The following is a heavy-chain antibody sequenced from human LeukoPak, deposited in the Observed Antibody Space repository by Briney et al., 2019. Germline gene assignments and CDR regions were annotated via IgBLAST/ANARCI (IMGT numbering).Heavy chain of an antibody. D-gene: IGHD3-3*01. CDR3: ARSHSGGYDFWSGYCFDY. J-gene: IGHJ4*02. CDR2: INPNSGGT. CDR1: GYTFTGYY. V-gene: IGHV1-2*02. Sequence: ASVKVSCKASGYTFTGYYMHWVRQAPGQGLEWMGWINPNSGGTNYAQKFQGRVTMTTDTSTSTAYMELRSLRSDDTAVYYCARSHSGGYDFWSGYCFDYWGQGTLVTVSS.